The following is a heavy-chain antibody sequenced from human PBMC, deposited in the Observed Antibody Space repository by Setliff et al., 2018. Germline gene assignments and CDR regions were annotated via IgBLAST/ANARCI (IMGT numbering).Heavy chain of an antibody. J-gene: IGHJ4*02. V-gene: IGHV4-39*01. CDR2: MYYSGST. D-gene: IGHD3-10*01. CDR1: GGSISSGSYY. Sequence: PSETLSLTCSVSGGSISSGSYYWGWIRQSPGKGLEWIGSMYYSGSTYYNPSLKGRVTLSVDTTKNQFSLKLTSMTDADTAVYFCARHLLVQGTYHFDYWGQGSPVTVSS. CDR3: ARHLLVQGTYHFDY.